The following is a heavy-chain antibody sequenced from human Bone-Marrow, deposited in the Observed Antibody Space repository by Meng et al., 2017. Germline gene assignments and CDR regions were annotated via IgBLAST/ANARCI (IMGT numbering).Heavy chain of an antibody. V-gene: IGHV4-39*07. Sequence: SETLSLTCTVSGGSISSSSYYWGWIRQPPGKGLEWIGSIYYSGSTYYNPSLKSRVTISVDTSKNQFSLKLSSVTAADTAVYYCARESVVVVAATIADYYYYGMDVWGQGTTVTVSS. CDR1: GGSISSSSYY. CDR3: ARESVVVVAATIADYYYYGMDV. J-gene: IGHJ6*02. CDR2: IYYSGST. D-gene: IGHD2-15*01.